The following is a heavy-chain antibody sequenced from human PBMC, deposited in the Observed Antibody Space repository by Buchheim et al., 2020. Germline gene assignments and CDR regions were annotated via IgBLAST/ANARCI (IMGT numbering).Heavy chain of an antibody. CDR2: ISGSGRST. V-gene: IGHV3-23*01. CDR3: AKMSDSTIFRVESVGFDP. J-gene: IGHJ5*02. CDR1: GFTFSRNA. Sequence: EVQLLESGGGLVQPGRSLRLSCAASGFTFSRNAMSWVRQAPGKGLEWVSGISGSGRSTYYADSVKGRCTISRDNSKNTPYLRMNSLRAEDTAVYHCAKMSDSTIFRVESVGFDPWGQGTL. D-gene: IGHD3-3*01.